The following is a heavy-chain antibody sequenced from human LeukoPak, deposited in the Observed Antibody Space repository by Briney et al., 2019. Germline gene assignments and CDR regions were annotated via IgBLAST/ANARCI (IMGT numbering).Heavy chain of an antibody. J-gene: IGHJ4*02. CDR2: IRSKAYGGTT. D-gene: IGHD6-19*01. CDR1: GFTFSSYS. V-gene: IGHV3-49*04. CDR3: TRESSSGWYVDYFDY. Sequence: GGSLRLSCAASGFTFSSYSMNWVRQAPGKGLEWVGFIRSKAYGGTTEYAASVKGRFTISRDDSKSIAYLQMNSLKTEDTAVYYCTRESSSGWYVDYFDYWGQGTLVTVSS.